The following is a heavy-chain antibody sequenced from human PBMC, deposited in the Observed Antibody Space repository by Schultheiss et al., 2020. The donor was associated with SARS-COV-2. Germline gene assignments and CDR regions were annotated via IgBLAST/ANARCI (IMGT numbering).Heavy chain of an antibody. Sequence: SETLSLTCTVSGGSLSNYYWSWIRQPPGKGLEWIGYIYYSGSTNYNPSLKSRVTISVDTSKNQFSLKLSSVTAADTAVYYCARGVGILDYWGQGTLVTVSS. CDR2: IYYSGST. J-gene: IGHJ4*02. CDR3: ARGVGILDY. D-gene: IGHD1-14*01. V-gene: IGHV4-59*12. CDR1: GGSLSNYY.